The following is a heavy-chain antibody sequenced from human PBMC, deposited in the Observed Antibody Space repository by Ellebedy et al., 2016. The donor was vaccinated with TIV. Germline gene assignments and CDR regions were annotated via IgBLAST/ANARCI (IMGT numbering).Heavy chain of an antibody. CDR2: INASGTP. CDR3: ARARGQYLYGSGSYFTN. D-gene: IGHD3-10*01. Sequence: MPSETLSLTCAVYNGSFSHYFWSWIRQSPGKGLEWIGEINASGTPTYNPSLKSRVTMSVDTPKKQFSLRLSSVTAEDTAVYYCARARGQYLYGSGSYFTNWGQGKMVTVSS. CDR1: NGSFSHYF. J-gene: IGHJ4*02. V-gene: IGHV4-34*01.